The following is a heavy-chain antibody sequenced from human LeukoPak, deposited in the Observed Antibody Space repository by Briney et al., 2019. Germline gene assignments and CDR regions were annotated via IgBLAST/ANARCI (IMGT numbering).Heavy chain of an antibody. Sequence: SETLSLTCTVSGGSIRGYYCSWIRQPPGNGLEWVGYIYSSGSTNYNPSLKSRVTMSVDTSKNQFSLKVSSVTAADTAVYYCARVFDSGSQAYFYYMDVWGKGTTVTIFS. CDR2: IYSSGST. V-gene: IGHV4-59*01. CDR1: GGSIRGYY. CDR3: ARVFDSGSQAYFYYMDV. J-gene: IGHJ6*03. D-gene: IGHD3-10*01.